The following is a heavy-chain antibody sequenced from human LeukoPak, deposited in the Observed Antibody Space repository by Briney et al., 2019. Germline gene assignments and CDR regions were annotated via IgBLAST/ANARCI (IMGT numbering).Heavy chain of an antibody. V-gene: IGHV4-34*01. CDR1: GGSCSGYY. Sequence: PSETLSLTCAVSGGSCSGYYWSWIRQPPGKGLEWIGEINHSGSTNYNPSLKSRVTISVDTSKNQFSLKLSSVTAADTAVYYCATAAGSQPMDVWGKGTTVTVSS. J-gene: IGHJ6*03. CDR3: ATAAGSQPMDV. D-gene: IGHD6-25*01. CDR2: INHSGST.